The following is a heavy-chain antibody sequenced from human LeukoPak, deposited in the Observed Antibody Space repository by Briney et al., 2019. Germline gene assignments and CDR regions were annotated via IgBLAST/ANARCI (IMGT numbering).Heavy chain of an antibody. V-gene: IGHV3-23*01. Sequence: PGGSLRLSCAASGFTFSSSAMSWVRQAPGKGLEWVSTISGSDSSTHYADSVKGRFTISRDNSRNTVFLQMNSLRGEDTAIYYCARVQGGGFRTADFWGQGTVVTVSS. D-gene: IGHD3-10*01. J-gene: IGHJ4*02. CDR1: GFTFSSSA. CDR2: ISGSDSST. CDR3: ARVQGGGFRTADF.